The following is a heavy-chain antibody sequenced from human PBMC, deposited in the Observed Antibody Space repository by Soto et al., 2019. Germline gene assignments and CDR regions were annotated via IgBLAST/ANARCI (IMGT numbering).Heavy chain of an antibody. V-gene: IGHV1-69*12. CDR1: GGTFSSYA. Sequence: QVQLVQSGAEVKKPGSSVKVSCKASGGTFSSYAISWVRQAPGQGLEWMGGIIPIFDTADYAQKFQGRVTITADESTSTAYMELSSLRSEDTAVYYCASHGITGTWVYYYGMDLWGQGTTVTVSS. J-gene: IGHJ6*02. CDR3: ASHGITGTWVYYYGMDL. D-gene: IGHD1-7*01. CDR2: IIPIFDTA.